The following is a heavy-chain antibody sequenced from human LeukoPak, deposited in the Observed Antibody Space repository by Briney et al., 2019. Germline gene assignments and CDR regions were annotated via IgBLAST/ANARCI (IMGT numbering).Heavy chain of an antibody. D-gene: IGHD6-19*01. V-gene: IGHV4-39*01. CDR1: GGSISSSSYY. J-gene: IGHJ4*02. CDR3: ARNNEAGYSSGFDY. Sequence: PSETLSLTCTVSGGSISSSSYYWGWIRQPPGKGLEWIGSIYHSGSTYYNPSLKSRVTISVDTSKNAFSLRLSSVTAADTAAYYCARNNEAGYSSGFDYWGQGTLVTVSS. CDR2: IYHSGST.